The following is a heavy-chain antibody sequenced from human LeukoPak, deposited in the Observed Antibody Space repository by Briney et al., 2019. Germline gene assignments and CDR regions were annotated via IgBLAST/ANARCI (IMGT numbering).Heavy chain of an antibody. Sequence: SETLSLTCTVSGGSISSSSYYWGWIRQPPGKGLEWIGSIYYSGSTYYNPSLKSRVTISVDTSKNQFSLKLSSVTAADTAVYYCARGPSSGYYYVAVNYYFDYWGQGTLVTVSS. J-gene: IGHJ4*02. CDR1: GGSISSSSYY. CDR3: ARGPSSGYYYVAVNYYFDY. D-gene: IGHD3-22*01. CDR2: IYYSGST. V-gene: IGHV4-39*07.